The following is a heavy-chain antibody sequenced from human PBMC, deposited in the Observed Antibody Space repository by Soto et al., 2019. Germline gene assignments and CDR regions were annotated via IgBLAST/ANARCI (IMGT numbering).Heavy chain of an antibody. CDR1: GASIRSYY. CDR2: IYYSGGT. V-gene: IGHV4-59*12. CDR3: ARARDGYNYGFDY. D-gene: IGHD5-12*01. J-gene: IGHJ4*02. Sequence: SETLSLTCTVSGASIRSYYWSWIRQPPGKGLEWIGYIYYSGGTNYNPSLKSRVTISVDTSKNQVSLKVTSVTAADAAVYYCARARDGYNYGFDYWGQGTLVTVSS.